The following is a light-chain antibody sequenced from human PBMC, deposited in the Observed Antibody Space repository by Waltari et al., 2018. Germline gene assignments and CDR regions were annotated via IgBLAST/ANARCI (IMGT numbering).Light chain of an antibody. CDR3: QQYYSNPAT. CDR2: DAS. CDR1: QSITNY. J-gene: IGKJ1*01. Sequence: EIVLTQSPATLSLSPGERATLSCRASQSITNYLAWYQQKRGQAPRLLISDASNRATGIPARFSGSGSGTDFTLTISGLEPEDFAIYYCQQYYSNPATFGQGTKVEIK. V-gene: IGKV3-11*01.